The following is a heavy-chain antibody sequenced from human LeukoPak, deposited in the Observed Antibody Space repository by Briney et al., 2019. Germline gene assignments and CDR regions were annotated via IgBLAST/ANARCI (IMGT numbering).Heavy chain of an antibody. CDR1: GYTFTGYY. Sequence: ASVKVSCKASGYTFTGYYMHWVRQAPGQGLEWMGWINPNSGGTNYAQKFQGRVTMTRDTSISTAYMELSRLRSDDTAVYYCARDRYGDYYGDYWGQGTLVTVSS. J-gene: IGHJ4*02. D-gene: IGHD4-17*01. V-gene: IGHV1-2*02. CDR2: INPNSGGT. CDR3: ARDRYGDYYGDY.